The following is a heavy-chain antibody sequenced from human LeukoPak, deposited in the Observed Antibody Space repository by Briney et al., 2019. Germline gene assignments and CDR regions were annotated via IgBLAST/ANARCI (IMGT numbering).Heavy chain of an antibody. CDR2: IYYRGST. V-gene: IGHV4-31*03. Sequence: SETLSLTCTVSGGSISSGGYYWSWIRQHPGKGVECIGYIYYRGSTYYNPSLKSRVTISVDTSKNQLSLKLSSVTAADTAVYYCARAASPGPLEHWFDPWGQGTLVTVSS. CDR1: GGSISSGGYY. D-gene: IGHD1-1*01. J-gene: IGHJ5*02. CDR3: ARAASPGPLEHWFDP.